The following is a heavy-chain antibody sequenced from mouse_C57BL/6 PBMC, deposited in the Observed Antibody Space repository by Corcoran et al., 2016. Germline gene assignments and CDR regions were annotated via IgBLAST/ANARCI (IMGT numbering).Heavy chain of an antibody. CDR3: ASRYGSSYPMDY. CDR2: INTYSGVP. D-gene: IGHD1-1*01. CDR1: GYTFTTYG. J-gene: IGHJ2*01. Sequence: QIQLVQSGPELKKPGETVTISCKASGYTFTTYGMSWVKQAPGNGLKWMGWINTYSGVPTYADDFKGRFSFSLETSDSTAYLKINNLKNEDTATYCLASRYGSSYPMDYWGQGTTLTVSS. V-gene: IGHV9-3*01.